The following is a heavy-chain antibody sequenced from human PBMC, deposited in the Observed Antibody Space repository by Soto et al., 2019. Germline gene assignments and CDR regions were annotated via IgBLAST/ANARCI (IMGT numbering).Heavy chain of an antibody. V-gene: IGHV4-61*01. J-gene: IGHJ5*02. CDR3: ARETYYYGSGSYRYNWFDP. CDR2: IYYSGST. D-gene: IGHD3-10*01. CDR1: GGSVSSGSYY. Sequence: QVQLQESGPGLVKPSETLSLTCTVSGGSVSSGSYYWSWIRQPPGKGLEWIGYIYYSGSTNYNPSLKSRVTISVDTSENQFALKLSSVTAADTAVYYCARETYYYGSGSYRYNWFDPWGQGTLVTVSS.